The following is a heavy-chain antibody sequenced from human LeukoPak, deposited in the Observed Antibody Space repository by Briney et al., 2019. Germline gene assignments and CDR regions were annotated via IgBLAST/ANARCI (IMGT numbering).Heavy chain of an antibody. CDR2: IRGGGTGA. CDR3: ARDPHGDYVGAFDM. Sequence: GGSLRLSCTASGVTFSAFAMMWVRQAPGKGPEWIAAIRGGGTGAFYAGSVVGRFTISKDNSKDTLFLQMNNLRAEDTAVYYCARDPHGDYVGAFDMWGPGTMVTVSS. CDR1: GVTFSAFA. D-gene: IGHD4-17*01. V-gene: IGHV3-23*01. J-gene: IGHJ3*02.